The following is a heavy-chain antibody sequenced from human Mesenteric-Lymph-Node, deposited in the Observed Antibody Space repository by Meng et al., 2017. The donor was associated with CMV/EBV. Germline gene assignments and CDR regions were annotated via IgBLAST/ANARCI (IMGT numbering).Heavy chain of an antibody. CDR2: IHYSGTT. Sequence: ESLKISCAASGFTFSSYSMNWVRQPPGKGLEWIGSIHYSGTTYYNPSLKSRVTISVDTSKNHFSLKVSSVTAADTAIYYCMRGGGIGVAGYWGQGTLVTVSS. CDR1: GFTFSSYS. CDR3: MRGGGIGVAGY. D-gene: IGHD6-19*01. V-gene: IGHV4-39*07. J-gene: IGHJ4*02.